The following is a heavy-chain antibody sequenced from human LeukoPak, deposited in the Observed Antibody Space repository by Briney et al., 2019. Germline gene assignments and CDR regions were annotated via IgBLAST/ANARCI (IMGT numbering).Heavy chain of an antibody. CDR2: ISYDGSNK. D-gene: IGHD3-9*01. V-gene: IGHV3-30*14. CDR3: ARLYYDILTAIRN. Sequence: AGGSLRLSCAASGFTSSSYAMHWVRQAPGKGLEWVAVISYDGSNKYYADSVKGRFTISRDNSKNTLFLQMNSLRAEDTAVYFCARLYYDILTAIRNWGQGALVTVSS. CDR1: GFTSSSYA. J-gene: IGHJ4*02.